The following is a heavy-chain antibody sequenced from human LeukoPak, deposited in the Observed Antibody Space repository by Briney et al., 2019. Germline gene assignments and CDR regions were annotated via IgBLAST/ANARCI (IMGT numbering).Heavy chain of an antibody. D-gene: IGHD1-26*01. CDR3: AKGDSGSYFYFDY. V-gene: IGHV3-30*18. CDR2: ISYDGSNK. CDR1: GFTFSSYG. Sequence: GGSLRLSCAASGFTFSSYGMHWVRQAPGKGLEWVAVISYDGSNKYYADSVKSRFTISRDNSKNTLYLQMNSLRAEDTAVYYCAKGDSGSYFYFDYWGQGTLVTVSS. J-gene: IGHJ4*02.